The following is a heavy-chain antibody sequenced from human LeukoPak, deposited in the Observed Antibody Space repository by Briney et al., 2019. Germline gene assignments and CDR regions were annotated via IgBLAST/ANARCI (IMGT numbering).Heavy chain of an antibody. J-gene: IGHJ6*02. V-gene: IGHV3-30*18. CDR2: ISYDGSNK. CDR1: GFTFSSYG. CDR3: VKDMASV. Sequence: PGGSLRLSCAASGFTFSSYGMHWVRQAPGKGLEWVAVISYDGSNKYYADSVKGRFTISRDNSKNTLYLQMNSLRAEDTAVYYCVKDMASVWGRGTTVTVSS. D-gene: IGHD3-10*01.